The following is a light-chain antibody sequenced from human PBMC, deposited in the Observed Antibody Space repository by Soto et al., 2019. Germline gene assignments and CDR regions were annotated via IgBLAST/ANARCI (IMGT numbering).Light chain of an antibody. CDR2: DAS. V-gene: IGKV3-20*01. CDR3: QQYGNSPQT. Sequence: IVLTQSPATLSVSPGETATLSCRASENINTYLAWYQQKPGQAPKLLIYDASSRATGIPNRFSGSGSGTDFTLTISRLEPEDFAVYYCQQYGNSPQTFGQGTKVDIK. J-gene: IGKJ1*01. CDR1: ENINTY.